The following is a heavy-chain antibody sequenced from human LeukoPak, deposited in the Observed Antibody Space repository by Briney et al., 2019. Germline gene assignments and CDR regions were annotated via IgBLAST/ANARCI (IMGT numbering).Heavy chain of an antibody. Sequence: GGSLRLSCAASGFTFSTYAMNWVRQAPGKGLEWVSFISSSSSYIYYADPLKGRFTISRDNAKNSLYLQMNSLRAEDTAVYYCARVSAAGTRYYYYMDVWGTGSTVTVSS. V-gene: IGHV3-21*01. CDR1: GFTFSTYA. CDR3: ARVSAAGTRYYYYMDV. J-gene: IGHJ6*03. CDR2: ISSSSSYI. D-gene: IGHD6-13*01.